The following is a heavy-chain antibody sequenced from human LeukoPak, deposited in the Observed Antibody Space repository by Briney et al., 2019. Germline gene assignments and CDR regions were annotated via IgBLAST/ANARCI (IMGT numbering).Heavy chain of an antibody. V-gene: IGHV4-4*09. CDR3: ARHLTGSSVCIEY. CDR1: DGPISNFY. CDR2: IYSSGSS. J-gene: IGHJ4*02. Sequence: PSETLSPTFTVPDGPISNFYWSWIRQPPGKGLEWIGYIYSSGSSNYNLSLKSRVTISVDTSKNQFYLKLSSVNAADMAVYYCARHLTGSSVCIEYWGQGTLVTVSS. D-gene: IGHD2-8*02.